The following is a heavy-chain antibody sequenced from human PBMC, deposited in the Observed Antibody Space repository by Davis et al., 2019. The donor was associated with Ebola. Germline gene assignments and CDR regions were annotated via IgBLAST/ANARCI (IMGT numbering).Heavy chain of an antibody. D-gene: IGHD3-22*01. CDR2: IIPIFGTA. V-gene: IGHV1-69*13. J-gene: IGHJ4*02. CDR1: GGTFSSYA. Sequence: SVKVSCKASGGTFSSYAISWVRQAPGQGLEWMGGIIPIFGTANYAQKFQGRVTITADESTSTAYMELSSLRSEDTAVYYCARTRYYDSSGYSYYFDYWGQGTLVTVSS. CDR3: ARTRYYDSSGYSYYFDY.